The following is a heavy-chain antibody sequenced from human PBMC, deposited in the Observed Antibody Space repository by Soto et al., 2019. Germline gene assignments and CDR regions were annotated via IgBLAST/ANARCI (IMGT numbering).Heavy chain of an antibody. CDR1: GGSISSGDYY. CDR2: IYYSGST. CDR3: AGSMITFGGVIVQDY. J-gene: IGHJ4*02. V-gene: IGHV4-30-4*01. D-gene: IGHD3-16*02. Sequence: QVQLQESGPGLVKPSQTLSLTCTVSGGSISSGDYYWSWIRQPPGEGLEWIGYIYYSGSTYYNPSLKSRVTISVDTSKNQFSLKLSSVTAAYTAVYYCAGSMITFGGVIVQDYWGQGTLVTVSS.